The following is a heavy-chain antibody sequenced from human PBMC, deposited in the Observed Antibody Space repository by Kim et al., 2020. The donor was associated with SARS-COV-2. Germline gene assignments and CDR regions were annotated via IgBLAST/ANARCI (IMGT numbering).Heavy chain of an antibody. Sequence: YGSSWVRQAPGQGLEWMGWISTYNDNTNYAQKFQGRVTMTTDTATSTAYMELRTLRSDDTAVYYCARGKLGLGEFSFRYFDYWGQGTLVTVPS. D-gene: IGHD3-16*02. V-gene: IGHV1-18*01. CDR3: ARGKLGLGEFSFRYFDY. CDR1: YG. J-gene: IGHJ4*02. CDR2: ISTYNDNT.